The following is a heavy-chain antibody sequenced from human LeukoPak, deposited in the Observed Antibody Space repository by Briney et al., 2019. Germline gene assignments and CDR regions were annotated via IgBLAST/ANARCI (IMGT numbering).Heavy chain of an antibody. D-gene: IGHD3-10*01. Sequence: SETLSLTCTVSGGSISSGDYYWSWIRQPPGKGLGWIGYIYYSGSTYYNPSLKSRVTISVDTSKNQFSLKLSSVTAADTAVYYCARVTITMVRGVPSPRNYYYYGMDVWGKGTTVTVSS. CDR3: ARVTITMVRGVPSPRNYYYYGMDV. V-gene: IGHV4-30-4*01. J-gene: IGHJ6*04. CDR1: GGSISSGDYY. CDR2: IYYSGST.